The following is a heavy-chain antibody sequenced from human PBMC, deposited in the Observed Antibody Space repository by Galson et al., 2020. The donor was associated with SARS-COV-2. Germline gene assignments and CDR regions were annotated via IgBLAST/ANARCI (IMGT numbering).Heavy chain of an antibody. J-gene: IGHJ4*02. D-gene: IGHD3-16*02. Sequence: SGPTLVKPTQTLTLTCTFSGCSLSTSGMCVSWIRQPPGKALEWLALIDWDDDKYYSTSLKTRLTISKDTSKNQVVLTMTNMDPVDTATYYCARIRLEDYVWGSYRYWYFDYWAREPWSPSPQ. V-gene: IGHV2-70*01. CDR3: ARIRLEDYVWGSYRYWYFDY. CDR1: GCSLSTSGMC. CDR2: IDWDDDK.